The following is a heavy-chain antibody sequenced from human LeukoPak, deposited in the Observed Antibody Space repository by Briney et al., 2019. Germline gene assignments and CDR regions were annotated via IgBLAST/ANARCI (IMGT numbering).Heavy chain of an antibody. J-gene: IGHJ3*02. CDR2: ISGSGGST. CDR1: GFTFSSYA. D-gene: IGHD3-22*01. Sequence: GGSLRLSCAASGFTFSSYAMSWVRQAPGKGLELVSAISGSGGSTYHADSVKGRFTISRDNSKNTLYLQMNSLRAEDTAVYYCAKEGLYYYDSSGKRGDAFDIWGQGTMVTVSS. V-gene: IGHV3-23*01. CDR3: AKEGLYYYDSSGKRGDAFDI.